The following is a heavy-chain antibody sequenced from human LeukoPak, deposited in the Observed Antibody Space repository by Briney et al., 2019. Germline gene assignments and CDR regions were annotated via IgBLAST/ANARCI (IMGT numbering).Heavy chain of an antibody. CDR1: GFTFSDYY. D-gene: IGHD6-13*01. V-gene: IGHV3-33*08. Sequence: GGSLRLSCAASGFTFSDYYMSWIRQAPGKGLEWVAVIWYDGTSKDYADSVKGRFTFSRDNSKNTLYLQMNSLTVEDTAVYYCARSQSGSLIDYWGQGTLVTVSS. J-gene: IGHJ4*02. CDR3: ARSQSGSLIDY. CDR2: IWYDGTSK.